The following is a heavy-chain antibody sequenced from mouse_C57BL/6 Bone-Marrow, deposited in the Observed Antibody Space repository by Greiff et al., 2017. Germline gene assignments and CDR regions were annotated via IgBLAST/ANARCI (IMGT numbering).Heavy chain of an antibody. CDR2: ISSGGSYT. CDR1: GFTFSSYG. Sequence: EVKVEESGGDLVKPGGSLKLSCAASGFTFSSYGMSWVRQTPDKRLEWVATISSGGSYTYYPDSVKGRFTISSDNAKNTLYLQMSSLKSEDTALYYCARQWYYGSSYVGWFAYWGQGTLVTVSA. J-gene: IGHJ3*01. V-gene: IGHV5-6*02. D-gene: IGHD1-1*01. CDR3: ARQWYYGSSYVGWFAY.